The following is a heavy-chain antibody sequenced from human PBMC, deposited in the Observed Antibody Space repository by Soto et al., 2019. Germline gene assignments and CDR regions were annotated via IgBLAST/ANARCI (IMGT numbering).Heavy chain of an antibody. CDR3: ARDYDILTGYTGWFDP. V-gene: IGHV4-61*01. Sequence: QVQLQESGPGLVKPSETLSLTCTVSGGSVSSGSYYWSWIRQPPGKGLEWIGYIYYSGSTNYNPSLKSRVTISVDTSKNQFALKLSSVTAADTGVYYCARDYDILTGYTGWFDPWGQGTLVTVSS. J-gene: IGHJ5*02. CDR1: GGSVSSGSYY. CDR2: IYYSGST. D-gene: IGHD3-9*01.